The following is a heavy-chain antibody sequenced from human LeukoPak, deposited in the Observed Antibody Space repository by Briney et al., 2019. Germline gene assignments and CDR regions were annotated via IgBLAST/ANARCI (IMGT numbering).Heavy chain of an antibody. V-gene: IGHV1-8*03. J-gene: IGHJ3*02. D-gene: IGHD6-13*01. Sequence: ASVKVSCKASVYTFTICDINWVRRATGQGLEWMGWMNPNSGNTGYAQKFQGRDTITRNTSISTAYMELSSLRSEDTAVSYRTGKVAAARKRRRLDAFHISGHGTLVTVSS. CDR1: VYTFTICD. CDR2: MNPNSGNT. CDR3: TGKVAAARKRRRLDAFHI.